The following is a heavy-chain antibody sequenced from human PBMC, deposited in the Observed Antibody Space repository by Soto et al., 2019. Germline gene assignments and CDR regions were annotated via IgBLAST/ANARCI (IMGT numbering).Heavy chain of an antibody. Sequence: VQLLESGGGLVQPGGSLRLSCAASGFTFNSYAMNWVRQIPGEGLEWVSAVSRSGDKTYYAESVRGRFTISRNNSTHTLSLAMSRLRAEHTAVYYCTKDFGHYDILTGYPTFGSWGQGILVTVSS. J-gene: IGHJ4*02. V-gene: IGHV3-23*01. CDR2: VSRSGDKT. CDR3: TKDFGHYDILTGYPTFGS. D-gene: IGHD3-9*01. CDR1: GFTFNSYA.